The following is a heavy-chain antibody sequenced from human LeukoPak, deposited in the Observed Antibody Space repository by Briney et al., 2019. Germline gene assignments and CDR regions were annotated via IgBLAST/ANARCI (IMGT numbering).Heavy chain of an antibody. CDR1: GFTFRSYG. V-gene: IGHV3-33*01. D-gene: IGHD1-26*01. CDR2: IWYDGSYE. CDR3: ARDMGEPVYGMDV. J-gene: IGHJ6*02. Sequence: GGSLRLSCAASGFTFRSYGMHWVRQAPGKGLEWVAVIWYDGSYEYYADAVKGRFTISRDNAKNSLVLQMNSLRAEGTGVYYCARDMGEPVYGMDVWGQGTTVTVSS.